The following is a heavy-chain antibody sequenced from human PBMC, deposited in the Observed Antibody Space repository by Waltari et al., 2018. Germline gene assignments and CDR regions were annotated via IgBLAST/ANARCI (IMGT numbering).Heavy chain of an antibody. D-gene: IGHD3-3*01. CDR2: IGTTTSHI. CDR3: VREEYDPRDY. V-gene: IGHV3-21*01. Sequence: EVQLVESGGGLVKPGGSLRLPCEASGFTFSNFRMNWVRQAPGQGREWVSLIGTTTSHIFYADSVRGRFTISRDNANKSLFLQMNSLRVEDTAVYYCVREEYDPRDYWGQGTLVTVSS. J-gene: IGHJ4*02. CDR1: GFTFSNFR.